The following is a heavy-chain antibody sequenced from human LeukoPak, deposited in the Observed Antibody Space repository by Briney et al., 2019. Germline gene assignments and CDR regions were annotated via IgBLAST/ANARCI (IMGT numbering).Heavy chain of an antibody. V-gene: IGHV3-13*01. Sequence: GGSLRLSCAASGFTFSNYGMHWVRQVPGEGLQWVAVIGPAGDAYYAGSVKGRFTISRENANDSLYLQMNSLRAGDTAVYYCARAVEMGSFFGLGYWGQGTLVTVSS. CDR2: IGPAGDA. J-gene: IGHJ4*02. D-gene: IGHD3-10*01. CDR1: GFTFSNYG. CDR3: ARAVEMGSFFGLGY.